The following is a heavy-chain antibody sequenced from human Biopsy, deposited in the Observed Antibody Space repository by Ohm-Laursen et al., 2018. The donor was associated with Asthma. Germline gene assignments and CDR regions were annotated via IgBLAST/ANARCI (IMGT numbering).Heavy chain of an antibody. J-gene: IGHJ4*02. CDR3: ARESSVAGSSDFDY. V-gene: IGHV3-30*03. CDR1: GFTFSTYG. D-gene: IGHD6-19*01. Sequence: RSLRLSCAASGFTFSTYGMHWVRQAPGKGLEWVALISTDDAYRFNVDAVKGRFSISRDNYKHIVYLHMNSLRAEDTAVYYCARESSVAGSSDFDYWGQGTLVTVSS. CDR2: ISTDDAYR.